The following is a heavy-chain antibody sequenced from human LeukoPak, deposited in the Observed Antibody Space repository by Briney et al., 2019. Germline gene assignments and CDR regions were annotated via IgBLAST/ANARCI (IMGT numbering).Heavy chain of an antibody. CDR2: IYYSGST. Sequence: SETLSLTCTVSGGSISSSSYYWGWIRQPPGKGLEWIGSIYYSGSTYYNPSLKRRVTISVDTSKNQFSLKLSSVTAADTAVYYCARHTGFWSFFDYWGQGTLVTVSS. CDR1: GGSISSSSYY. J-gene: IGHJ4*02. D-gene: IGHD2-8*02. CDR3: ARHTGFWSFFDY. V-gene: IGHV4-39*01.